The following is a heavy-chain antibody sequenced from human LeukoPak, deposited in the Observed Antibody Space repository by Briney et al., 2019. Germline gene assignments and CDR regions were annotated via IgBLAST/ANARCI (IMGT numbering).Heavy chain of an antibody. CDR1: GFTSSSYG. Sequence: GGSLTLIYAVSGFTSSSYGKHGVGDARAAGLELVVFIRYDGSNKYYADSVKGRFTISRDNSKNTLYLQMNSLRAEDTAVYYCALIPPRGVHDFDYWGQGTLVTVSS. D-gene: IGHD3-3*01. CDR2: IRYDGSNK. J-gene: IGHJ4*02. CDR3: ALIPPRGVHDFDY. V-gene: IGHV3-30*02.